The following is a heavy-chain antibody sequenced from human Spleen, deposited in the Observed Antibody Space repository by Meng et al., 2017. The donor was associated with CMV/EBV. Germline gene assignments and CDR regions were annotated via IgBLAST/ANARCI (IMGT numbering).Heavy chain of an antibody. J-gene: IGHJ4*02. CDR3: ARGGRIYYGSGLDY. V-gene: IGHV4-34*01. CDR2: INHSGST. Sequence: QVKLQQWGAGLLKPSEPLSLTCAVYGGACSGYYWSWIRQPPGKGLEWIGEINHSGSTNYNPSLKSRVTISVDTSKNQFSLKLSSVTAADTAVYYCARGGRIYYGSGLDYWGQGTLVTVSS. D-gene: IGHD3-10*01. CDR1: GGACSGYY.